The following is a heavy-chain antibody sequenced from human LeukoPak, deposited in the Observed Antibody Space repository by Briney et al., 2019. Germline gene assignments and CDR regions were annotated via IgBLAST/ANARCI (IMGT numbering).Heavy chain of an antibody. CDR1: GFPFNSYG. J-gene: IGHJ4*02. Sequence: PGRSLRLSCAASGFPFNSYGMHWVRQAPGEGLEWVAVISYDGSNEYYADSVKGRFTISRDNSKNTMDLQMNGLRAEDTAVYYCAKEGYYGSGSFPDYWGQGTLVTVSS. V-gene: IGHV3-30*18. D-gene: IGHD3-10*01. CDR2: ISYDGSNE. CDR3: AKEGYYGSGSFPDY.